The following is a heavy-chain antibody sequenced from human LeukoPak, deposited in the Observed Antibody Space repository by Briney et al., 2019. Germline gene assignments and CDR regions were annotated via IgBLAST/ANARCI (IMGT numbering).Heavy chain of an antibody. CDR2: ISGSGGST. D-gene: IGHD2-21*02. CDR1: GFTFSSYA. Sequence: GGSLRLSCAASGFTFSSYAMSWVRQAPGKGLEWVSAISGSGGSTYYADSVKGRFTISRDNSKNTPYLQMNSLRAEDTAVYYCAKVRQRGGVTSSFDYWGQGTLVTVSS. V-gene: IGHV3-23*01. CDR3: AKVRQRGGVTSSFDY. J-gene: IGHJ4*02.